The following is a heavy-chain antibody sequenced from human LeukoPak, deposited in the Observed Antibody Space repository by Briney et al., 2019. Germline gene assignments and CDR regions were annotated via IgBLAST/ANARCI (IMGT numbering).Heavy chain of an antibody. CDR3: ARWGSFTHVAGTSWDY. V-gene: IGHV4-39*01. CDR2: IYYSGST. D-gene: IGHD6-19*01. CDR1: GGSISSSSYY. J-gene: IGHJ4*02. Sequence: SETLSLTCTVSGGSISSSSYYWGWIRQPPGKGLEWIGSIYYSGSTYYNPSLKSRVTISVDTSKNQFSLKLSSVTAADTAVYYCARWGSFTHVAGTSWDYWGQGTLVTVSS.